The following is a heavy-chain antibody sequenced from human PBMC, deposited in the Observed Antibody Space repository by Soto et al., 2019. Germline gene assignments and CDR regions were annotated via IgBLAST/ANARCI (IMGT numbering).Heavy chain of an antibody. D-gene: IGHD3-22*01. Sequence: QVQLVQSGAEVKKPGSSVKVSCKASAGTFSSYAISWVRQAPGQGLEWMGGIIPIFGTANYAQKFQGRVTITADESTSTADMELSSLRSGDTAVYYCARHQDYYDSSGCLDYWGQGTLVTVSS. CDR1: AGTFSSYA. CDR3: ARHQDYYDSSGCLDY. CDR2: IIPIFGTA. J-gene: IGHJ4*02. V-gene: IGHV1-69*01.